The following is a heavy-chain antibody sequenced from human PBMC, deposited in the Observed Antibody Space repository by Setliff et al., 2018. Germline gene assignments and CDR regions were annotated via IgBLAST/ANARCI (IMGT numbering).Heavy chain of an antibody. Sequence: LSLTCAVSGYSISSGYYWGWIRQPPGKGLEWIGSIYHSGSTYYNPSLKSRVTISVDTSKNQFSLKLSSVTAADTAVYYCARVLPGRFDPWGQGTLVTV. CDR2: IYHSGST. CDR1: GYSISSGYY. J-gene: IGHJ5*02. V-gene: IGHV4-38-2*01. CDR3: ARVLPGRFDP.